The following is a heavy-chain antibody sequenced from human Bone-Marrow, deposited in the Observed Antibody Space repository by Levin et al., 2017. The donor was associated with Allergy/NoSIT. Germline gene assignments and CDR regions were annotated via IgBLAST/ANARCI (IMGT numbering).Heavy chain of an antibody. CDR2: INVATGDT. J-gene: IGHJ4*02. CDR1: GYRFSSYS. CDR3: ARMGFGE. Sequence: AASVKVSCKASGYRFSSYSMHWVRQAPGQSLEWMGWINVATGDTKYSQSFKGRVSISRDTSANTAYLEVFALGSEDTAVYFCARMGFGEWGQGTLVTVSS. D-gene: IGHD3-10*01. V-gene: IGHV1-3*01.